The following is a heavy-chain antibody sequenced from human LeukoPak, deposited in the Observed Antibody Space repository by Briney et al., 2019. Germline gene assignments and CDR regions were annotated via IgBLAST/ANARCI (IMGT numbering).Heavy chain of an antibody. CDR1: GFTFSSYT. J-gene: IGHJ4*02. CDR2: ISGSGGST. D-gene: IGHD2-2*01. CDR3: ATVVPGTNYFDH. V-gene: IGHV3-23*01. Sequence: GGSLRLSCAASGFTFSSYTMIWVRQAPGKGLEWVSVISGSGGSTYYADSVKGRFTISRDNSKNTVFLQMNSLRAEDSAVYYCATVVPGTNYFDHWGQGTLVTVSS.